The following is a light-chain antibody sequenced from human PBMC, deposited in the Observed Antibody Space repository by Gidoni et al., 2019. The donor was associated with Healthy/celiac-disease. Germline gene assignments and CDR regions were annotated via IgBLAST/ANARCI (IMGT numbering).Light chain of an antibody. Sequence: EIVLTQPPGTLSLSPGESATLSCRASQTVTSGYLAWYQQKPGQAPRLLIYGASTRATGIPDRFSGSGSGTDFTLTISRLEPEDFALYYCQQYSSSLLITFGQGTRLETK. V-gene: IGKV3-20*01. CDR2: GAS. J-gene: IGKJ5*01. CDR1: QTVTSGY. CDR3: QQYSSSLLIT.